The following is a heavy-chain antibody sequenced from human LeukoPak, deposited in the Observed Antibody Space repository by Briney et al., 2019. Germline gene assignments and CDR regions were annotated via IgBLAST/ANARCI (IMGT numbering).Heavy chain of an antibody. D-gene: IGHD3/OR15-3a*01. CDR2: ISSSATTI. CDR1: GFTFSSYD. Sequence: GGSLRLSCATSGFTFSSYDMNWVRQAPGKGLEWISYISSSATTIYYADSVKGRFTISRDNAKNSLYLQMNSLRAEDTAVYYCARDNTMIFSFWGQGTLVTVSS. CDR3: ARDNTMIFSF. V-gene: IGHV3-48*03. J-gene: IGHJ4*02.